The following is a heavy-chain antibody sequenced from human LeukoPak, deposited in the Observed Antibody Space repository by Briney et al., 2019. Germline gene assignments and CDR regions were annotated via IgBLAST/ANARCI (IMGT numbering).Heavy chain of an antibody. D-gene: IGHD6-19*01. CDR3: AKDQHIAVAGYLDY. CDR2: SSSGSSTI. CDR1: GFTFSSYS. V-gene: IGHV3-48*04. J-gene: IGHJ4*02. Sequence: GGSLRLSCAASGFTFSSYSINWVRQAPGKGLEWVAYSSSGSSTINYADSVKGRFTISRDFAKNSLYLQMNSLGAEDTAVYYCAKDQHIAVAGYLDYWGQGTLVTVSS.